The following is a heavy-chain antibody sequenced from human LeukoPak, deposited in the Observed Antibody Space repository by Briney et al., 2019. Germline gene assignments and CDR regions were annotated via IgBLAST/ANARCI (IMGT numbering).Heavy chain of an antibody. V-gene: IGHV6-1*01. CDR2: TYYRSKWYN. Sequence: SQTLSLTCVISGDSVSGNSAAWNWIRQSPSRGLEWLGRTYYRSKWYNDYAVSVKSRITINPDTSKNQFSLQVNSVTPEDTAVYYCARVVDCSSTTSCPYYFDFWGQGTLVTVSS. J-gene: IGHJ4*02. CDR1: GDSVSGNSAA. CDR3: ARVVDCSSTTSCPYYFDF. D-gene: IGHD2-2*01.